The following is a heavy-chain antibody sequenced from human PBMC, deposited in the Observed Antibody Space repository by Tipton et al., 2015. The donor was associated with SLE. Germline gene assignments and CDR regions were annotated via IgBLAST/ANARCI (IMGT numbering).Heavy chain of an antibody. CDR1: GFTFTDYG. D-gene: IGHD1-26*01. Sequence: QVQLVQSGGEVKKPGASVTVSCKTSGFTFTDYGITWVRQAPGQGLEWMGWISGNDEDATHAQKWQGRVTLTTDTSTTTAFMELRNLKSDDTAVYYCVSGSGVSWGQGTLVIVSS. CDR3: VSGSGVS. V-gene: IGHV1-18*01. J-gene: IGHJ5*02. CDR2: ISGNDEDA.